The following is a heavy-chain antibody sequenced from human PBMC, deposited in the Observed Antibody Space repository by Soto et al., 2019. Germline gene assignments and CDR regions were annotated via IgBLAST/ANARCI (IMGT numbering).Heavy chain of an antibody. V-gene: IGHV3-33*01. CDR2: IWYDGSNK. D-gene: IGHD6-6*01. CDR1: GFTFSSYG. CDR3: AAPTSIAARRDYYGMDV. Sequence: GGSLRLSCAASGFTFSSYGMHWVRQAPGKGLEWVAVIWYDGSNKYYADSVKGRFTISKDNSKNTLYLQMNSLRAEDTAVYYCAAPTSIAARRDYYGMDVWGQGTTVTVSS. J-gene: IGHJ6*02.